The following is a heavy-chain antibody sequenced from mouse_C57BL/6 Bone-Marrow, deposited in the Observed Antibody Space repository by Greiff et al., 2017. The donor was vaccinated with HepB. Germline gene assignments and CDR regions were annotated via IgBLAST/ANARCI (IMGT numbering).Heavy chain of an antibody. V-gene: IGHV3-6*01. CDR2: ISYDGSN. CDR3: ARETTVVASYYFDY. Sequence: ESGPGLVKPSQSLSLTCSVTGYSITSGYYWNWIRQFPGNKLEWMGYISYDGSNNYNPSLKNRISITRDTSKNQFFLKLNSVTTEDTATYYWARETTVVASYYFDYWGQGTTLTVSS. D-gene: IGHD1-1*01. CDR1: GYSITSGYY. J-gene: IGHJ2*01.